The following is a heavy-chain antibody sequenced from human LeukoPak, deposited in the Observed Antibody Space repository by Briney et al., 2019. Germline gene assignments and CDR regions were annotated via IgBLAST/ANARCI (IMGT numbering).Heavy chain of an antibody. Sequence: SVKVSCKASGGTFSRFTISWVRQAPGQGLEWMGGITPIFGTANFAQKFQGRVSITADESTSTAFMELSSLRSEDTAVYYCARGLGWTPVYYYYGMDVWGQGTTVTVSS. CDR1: GGTFSRFT. CDR3: ARGLGWTPVYYYYGMDV. V-gene: IGHV1-69*01. D-gene: IGHD3/OR15-3a*01. CDR2: ITPIFGTA. J-gene: IGHJ6*02.